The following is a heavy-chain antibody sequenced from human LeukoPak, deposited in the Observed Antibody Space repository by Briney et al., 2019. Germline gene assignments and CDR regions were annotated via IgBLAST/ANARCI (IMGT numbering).Heavy chain of an antibody. J-gene: IGHJ4*02. V-gene: IGHV3-7*01. Sequence: GGSLRLSCGASGFMFRSYWMSWVRQAPGKGLEWVANIKEDGSEKHHVDSVKVRFTISRDNAKNSLYLQMNSLRAEDTAVYYCARVRPAISYWGQGTLVTVSS. CDR3: ARVRPAISY. D-gene: IGHD3-3*02. CDR2: IKEDGSEK. CDR1: GFMFRSYW.